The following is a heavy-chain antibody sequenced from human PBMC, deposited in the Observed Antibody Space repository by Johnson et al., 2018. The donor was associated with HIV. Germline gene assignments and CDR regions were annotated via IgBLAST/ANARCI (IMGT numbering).Heavy chain of an antibody. V-gene: IGHV3-20*04. CDR1: GFTFDDFG. Sequence: VQLVESGGGVVRPGGSLRLSCAASGFTFDDFGMTWIRQAPGKGLEWVSGITWNGGGIGYADSVRGRFTISRDNAKNSLYLQMNSLRAEDTAVYYCARVKGAFDIWGQGTMVTVSS. CDR2: ITWNGGGI. J-gene: IGHJ3*02. CDR3: ARVKGAFDI.